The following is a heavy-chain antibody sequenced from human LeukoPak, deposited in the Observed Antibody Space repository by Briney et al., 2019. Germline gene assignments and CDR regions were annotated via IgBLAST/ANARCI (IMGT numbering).Heavy chain of an antibody. CDR1: GFTFSSYA. CDR2: ISGSGGST. CDR3: GRQIIMVGGFIPSPYGRDV. D-gene: IGHD3-10*01. V-gene: IGHV3-23*01. Sequence: GGSLRLSCAASGFTFSSYAMSWVRQAAGKGLEWVSAISGSGGSTYYADSVKGRFTISRDNSKNTLYLQMNSLRAEDTAVYYFGRQIIMVGGFIPSPYGRDVGGKGTRVTVPS. J-gene: IGHJ6*04.